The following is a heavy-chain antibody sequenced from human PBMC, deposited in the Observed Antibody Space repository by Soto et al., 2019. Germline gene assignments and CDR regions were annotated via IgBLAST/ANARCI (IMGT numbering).Heavy chain of an antibody. Sequence: PSETLSLTCTVSGGSLSSYYWGWIRQPPGKGLEWIGYIYYSGSTNYNPSLKSRVTISVDTSKNQFSLKLNSVTAADTAVYYCARQKPSGRLTYFDYWGQGALVTVSS. J-gene: IGHJ4*02. CDR3: ARQKPSGRLTYFDY. CDR1: GGSLSSYY. V-gene: IGHV4-59*08. D-gene: IGHD3-10*01. CDR2: IYYSGST.